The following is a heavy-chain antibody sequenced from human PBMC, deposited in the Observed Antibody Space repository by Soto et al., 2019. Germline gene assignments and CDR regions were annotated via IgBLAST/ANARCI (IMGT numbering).Heavy chain of an antibody. CDR3: ARDRTYYGSGSIGMAV. CDR1: GFSFRSYG. CDR2: IRYDGSNE. J-gene: IGHJ6*02. V-gene: IGHV3-33*01. D-gene: IGHD3-10*01. Sequence: QVQLVESGGGVVQPGRTLRLSCAASGFSFRSYGMYWVRQAPGKGLEWLAIIRYDGSNEYYADSVKGRFTISSDNSKNTLYLQMNSLRAEDTAVYYCARDRTYYGSGSIGMAVWGHGTTVTVSS.